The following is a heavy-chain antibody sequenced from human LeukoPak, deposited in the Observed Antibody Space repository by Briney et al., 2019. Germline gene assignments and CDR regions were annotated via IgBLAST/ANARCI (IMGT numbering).Heavy chain of an antibody. CDR1: GFTFNNYG. CDR3: ARDYADYVGYSFFAY. D-gene: IGHD4-17*01. V-gene: IGHV3-23*01. Sequence: GGSLRLSCAASGFTFNNYGLNWGRQAPGKGLGGGSSISVGGETTYYADSSKGRFTISTDNSPNTLYLQMNSLRAEATAAYYFARDYADYVGYSFFAYWGQGTPVSVSS. J-gene: IGHJ4*02. CDR2: ISVGGETT.